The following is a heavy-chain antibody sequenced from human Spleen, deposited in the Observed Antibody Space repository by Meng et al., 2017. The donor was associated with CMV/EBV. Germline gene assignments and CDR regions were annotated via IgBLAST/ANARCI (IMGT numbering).Heavy chain of an antibody. V-gene: IGHV3-20*04. CDR1: GFTFDDYG. CDR3: ASFKEQVEGGIYWYFDL. D-gene: IGHD6-13*01. J-gene: IGHJ2*01. Sequence: GESLKISCAASGFTFDDYGMSWVRQAPGKGLEWVSGIKWNGGSTGYADSVKGRFTLSRDNAKNSLYLQMSSLRTEDTAVYYCASFKEQVEGGIYWYFDLWGRGTLVTVSS. CDR2: IKWNGGST.